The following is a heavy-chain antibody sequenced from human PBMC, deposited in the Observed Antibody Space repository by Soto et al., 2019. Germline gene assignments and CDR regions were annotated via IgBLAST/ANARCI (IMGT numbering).Heavy chain of an antibody. J-gene: IGHJ4*02. CDR2: VSHDGRNT. CDR3: AKGGRLCLFTSEFNY. Sequence: VQLVESGGGGVQPGRALRVSCAASGFTFSDYAMHWVRQAPGKGLEWVAVVSHDGRNTHYADSVKGRFTISRDSSKNTVSLEMTSLRAEDTPIYYCAKGGRLCLFTSEFNYWGQGSLVTVSS. D-gene: IGHD6-25*01. V-gene: IGHV3-30*18. CDR1: GFTFSDYA.